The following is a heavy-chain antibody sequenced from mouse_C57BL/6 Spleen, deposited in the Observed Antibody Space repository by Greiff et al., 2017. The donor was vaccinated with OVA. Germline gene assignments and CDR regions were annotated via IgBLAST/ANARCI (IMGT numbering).Heavy chain of an antibody. J-gene: IGHJ2*01. CDR1: GYSITSGYY. Sequence: ESGPGLVKPSQSLSLTCSVTGYSITSGYYWNWIRQFPGNQLEWMGDVSYDGSNNYNPSLKNRISITRDTSKNQFFLKLNSVTTEDTATYYCARGDGYSYYFDYWGQGTTLTVSS. D-gene: IGHD2-3*01. CDR2: VSYDGSN. CDR3: ARGDGYSYYFDY. V-gene: IGHV3-6*01.